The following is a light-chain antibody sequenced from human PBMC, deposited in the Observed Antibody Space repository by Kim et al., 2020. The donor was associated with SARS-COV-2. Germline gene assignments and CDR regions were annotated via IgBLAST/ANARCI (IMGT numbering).Light chain of an antibody. J-gene: IGLJ2*01. V-gene: IGLV3-1*01. CDR2: QDS. CDR3: QAWDSSTAV. CDR1: KLGNKY. Sequence: VSPVQTASITCSGDKLGNKYACWYQQKPSQSPVLVIYQDSKRPSGIPERFSGSNAGNTATLTISGTQAMDEADYYCQAWDSSTAVFGGGTQLTVL.